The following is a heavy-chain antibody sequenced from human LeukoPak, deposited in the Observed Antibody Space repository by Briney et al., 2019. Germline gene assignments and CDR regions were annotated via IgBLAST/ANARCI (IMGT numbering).Heavy chain of an antibody. CDR3: VRDTSVGAAYFDV. J-gene: IGHJ4*02. V-gene: IGHV3-30*02. CDR1: RFVFPSHG. Sequence: GGSLRLSCAASRFVFPSHGMHWVRQAPGKGLEWVAFIRYDGSDIYYADSVKGRFTISRDNSKKTLYLQLHSLRPDDTAVYYCVRDTSVGAAYFDVWGQGALVTVSS. D-gene: IGHD2-15*01. CDR2: IRYDGSDI.